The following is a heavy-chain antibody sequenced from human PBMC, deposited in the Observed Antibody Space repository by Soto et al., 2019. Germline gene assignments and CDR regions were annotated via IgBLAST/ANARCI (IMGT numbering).Heavy chain of an antibody. CDR3: AARGAAAAQYYFDY. CDR1: GFTFSSYG. CDR2: ISYDGSNK. D-gene: IGHD6-13*01. Sequence: GGSLRLSCAASGFTFSSYGMHWVRQAPGKGLEWVAVISYDGSNKYYADSVKGRFTISRDNSKNTLYLQMNSLRAEDTAVYYCAARGAAAAQYYFDYWGQGTLVTVSS. V-gene: IGHV3-30*03. J-gene: IGHJ4*02.